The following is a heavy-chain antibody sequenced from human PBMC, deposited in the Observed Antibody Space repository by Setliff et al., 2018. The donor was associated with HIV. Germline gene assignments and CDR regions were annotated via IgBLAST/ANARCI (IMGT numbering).Heavy chain of an antibody. Sequence: SETLSLTCAVSGGSTNNYYLTWIRQPPGKGLEWIGSVSNGGDTNYNPSLKSRVSLSLDTSKTQFSLKLTSVTAADTAVYYCARATYTALFGVLMGGGLQYWGPGTLVTVSS. V-gene: IGHV4-59*01. D-gene: IGHD3-3*01. CDR2: VSNGGDT. CDR3: ARATYTALFGVLMGGGLQY. J-gene: IGHJ4*02. CDR1: GGSTNNYY.